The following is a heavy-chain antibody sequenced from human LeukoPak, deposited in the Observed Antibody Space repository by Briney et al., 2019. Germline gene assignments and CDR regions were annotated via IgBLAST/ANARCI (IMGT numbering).Heavy chain of an antibody. CDR3: ARDESSYYDILTGYTTNYYFDY. CDR1: GFTFDDYA. V-gene: IGHV3-9*01. J-gene: IGHJ4*02. Sequence: GGSLRLSCAASGFTFDDYAMHWVRQAPGKGLEWVSGISWNSGSIGYADSVKGRFTISRDNAKNSLYLQMNSLRAEDTAVYYCARDESSYYDILTGYTTNYYFDYWGQGTLVTVSS. CDR2: ISWNSGSI. D-gene: IGHD3-9*01.